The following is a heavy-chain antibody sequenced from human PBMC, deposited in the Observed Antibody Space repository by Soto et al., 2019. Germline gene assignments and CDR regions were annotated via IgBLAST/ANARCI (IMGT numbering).Heavy chain of an antibody. V-gene: IGHV4-31*03. J-gene: IGHJ5*02. CDR1: WGSIRLGRYS. D-gene: IGHD1-26*01. CDR2: IYYSGSN. CDR3: ARAPRSTFIWWFDP. Sequence: LSLTCPVSWGSIRLGRYSWSWIRQHPGKGLEWLGYIYYSGSNYCTPSLKSRVTTSVDTSKNQFSLQLSCVTAADTAVYYRARAPRSTFIWWFDPWGQGTMFTVSS.